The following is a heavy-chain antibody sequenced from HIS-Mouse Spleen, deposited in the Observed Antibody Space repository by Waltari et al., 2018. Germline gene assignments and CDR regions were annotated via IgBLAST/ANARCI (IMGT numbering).Heavy chain of an antibody. CDR1: GGSISSSSYY. V-gene: IGHV4-39*07. D-gene: IGHD6-13*01. CDR3: AREIPYSSSWYDWYFDL. J-gene: IGHJ2*01. Sequence: QLQLQESGPGLVKPSETLSLTCTVSGGSISSSSYYWGWIRHPPGKGLEWIGSNYYSGSTSSNPPLKSRVTISVDTSKNQCSRKLSSVTAADTAVYYCAREIPYSSSWYDWYFDLWGRGTLVTVSS. CDR2: NYYSGST.